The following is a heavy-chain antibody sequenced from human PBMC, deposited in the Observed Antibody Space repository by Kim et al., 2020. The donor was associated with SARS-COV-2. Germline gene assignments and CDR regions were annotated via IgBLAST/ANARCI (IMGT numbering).Heavy chain of an antibody. CDR2: ITKSSTTI. CDR1: GFTFSAYD. D-gene: IGHD2-8*01. Sequence: GGSLRLSCATSGFTFSAYDMNWVRQAPGKGLEWLSFITKSSTTIYYADSVEGRFTISRDNAKNSLFLQMNSLRDEDTALYYCVRDCMWGAFDMWGQGTMV. V-gene: IGHV3-48*02. J-gene: IGHJ3*02. CDR3: VRDCMWGAFDM.